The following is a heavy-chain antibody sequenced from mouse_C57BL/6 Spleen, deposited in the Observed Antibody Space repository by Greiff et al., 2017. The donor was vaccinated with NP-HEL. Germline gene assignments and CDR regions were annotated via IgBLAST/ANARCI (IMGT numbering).Heavy chain of an antibody. CDR1: GFTFSSYG. CDR3: ARQKDYDYDWFAY. CDR2: ISSGGSYT. J-gene: IGHJ3*01. V-gene: IGHV5-6*01. Sequence: EVKLMESGGDLVKPGGSLKLSCAASGFTFSSYGMSWVRQTPDKRLEWVATISSGGSYTYYPDSVKGRFTISRDNAKNTLYLQMSSLKSEDTAMYYCARQKDYDYDWFAYWGQGTLVTVSA. D-gene: IGHD2-4*01.